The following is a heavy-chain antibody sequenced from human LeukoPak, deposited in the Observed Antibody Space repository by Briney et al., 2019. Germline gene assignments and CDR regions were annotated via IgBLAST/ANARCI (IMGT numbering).Heavy chain of an antibody. J-gene: IGHJ4*02. CDR2: ISGSGGST. V-gene: IGHV3-23*01. Sequence: PGGSLRLSCAASGFTFSSYALSWVRQAPGKGLEWVSAISGSGGSTYYADSVKGRFTISRDNAKNSLYLQMNSLRAEDAAVYYCARGAGPIAAAPLGFDYWGQGTLVTVSS. CDR1: GFTFSSYA. D-gene: IGHD6-13*01. CDR3: ARGAGPIAAAPLGFDY.